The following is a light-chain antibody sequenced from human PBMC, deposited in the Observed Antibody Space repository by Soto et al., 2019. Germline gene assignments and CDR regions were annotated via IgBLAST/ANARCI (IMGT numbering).Light chain of an antibody. CDR1: QSISSY. J-gene: IGKJ1*01. Sequence: IRMTQSPSSLSASAGDRVTITCRASQSISSYLTWYQQKPGKAPKLLMYAASSLQSGVPSRFSGSGSGTDFTLTISSLQPDDFATYYCQQYNSYPWTFGLGTKVDI. CDR2: AAS. CDR3: QQYNSYPWT. V-gene: IGKV1-16*01.